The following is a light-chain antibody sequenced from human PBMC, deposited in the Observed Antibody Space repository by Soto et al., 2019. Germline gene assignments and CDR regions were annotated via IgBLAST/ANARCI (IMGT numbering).Light chain of an antibody. CDR1: QRISSW. CDR3: QPYNSYPHK. V-gene: IGKV1-5*03. Sequence: DIKMTQSPSTLSASVGDRVTITCRAIQRISSWLAWYQQKQGKAPKRLIYKASSLESGVPSRFSGSGSGTEFTLTIISLQPDEFATYYCQPYNSYPHKLGGGTTVEIQ. J-gene: IGKJ4*01. CDR2: KAS.